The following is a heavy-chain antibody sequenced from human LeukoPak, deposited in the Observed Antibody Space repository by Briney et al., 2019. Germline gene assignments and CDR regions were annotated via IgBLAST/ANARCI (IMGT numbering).Heavy chain of an antibody. D-gene: IGHD3-16*01. J-gene: IGHJ4*02. V-gene: IGHV1-69*05. CDR3: ASGGKKDWVY. CDR2: IIPIFGTA. Sequence: SVKVSCKASGGTFSSSSISWVRQAPGQGLEWMGGIIPIFGTANYAQKFQGRVTITRDTSASTAYMELSSLRSEDTAVYYCASGGKKDWVYWGQGTLVTVSS. CDR1: GGTFSSSS.